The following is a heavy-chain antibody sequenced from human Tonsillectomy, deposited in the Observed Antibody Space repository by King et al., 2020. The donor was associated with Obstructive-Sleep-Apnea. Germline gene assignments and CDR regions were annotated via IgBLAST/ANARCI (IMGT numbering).Heavy chain of an antibody. CDR1: GGSFSDYY. CDR3: ARGSGATAVNWFDP. Sequence: VQLQQWGAGLLKPSETLSLTCAVFGGSFSDYYWSWIRQPPGKGLEWIGEINHSGSTNYNPSLNSRATISVDTSKNQFSLKLSSVTAADTAAYYCARGSGATAVNWFDPWGQGTLVTVSS. J-gene: IGHJ5*02. V-gene: IGHV4-34*01. CDR2: INHSGST. D-gene: IGHD6-13*01.